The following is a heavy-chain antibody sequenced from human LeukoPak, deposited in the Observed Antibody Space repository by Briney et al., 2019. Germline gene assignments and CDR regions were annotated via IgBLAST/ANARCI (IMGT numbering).Heavy chain of an antibody. J-gene: IGHJ4*02. Sequence: PSGTLSLTCTVSGGSISNYHWSWIWQPPGKGLEWIGDIYNSGNTNYNPSLKSRVTISVDTSKNQFSLKLSSVTAADTAMYYCGRVTGGNSLDYWGQGTLVTVSS. D-gene: IGHD4-23*01. CDR1: GGSISNYH. CDR3: GRVTGGNSLDY. CDR2: IYNSGNT. V-gene: IGHV4-59*01.